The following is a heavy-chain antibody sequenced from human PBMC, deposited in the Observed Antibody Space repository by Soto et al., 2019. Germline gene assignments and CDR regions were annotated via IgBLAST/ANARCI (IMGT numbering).Heavy chain of an antibody. J-gene: IGHJ4*02. CDR3: ARTIVGGVVHAFDF. V-gene: IGHV3-23*01. D-gene: IGHD1-26*01. CDR2: VSDSGGST. Sequence: EVQLLESGGGLVQPGGSLRLSCAASGFTFSSYAMNWVRQAPGQGLEWVSTVSDSGGSTYYADSVQCRFTISRDNSKNTLFLHMNSLGAEDTAIYYCARTIVGGVVHAFDFWGQGTLVTVSS. CDR1: GFTFSSYA.